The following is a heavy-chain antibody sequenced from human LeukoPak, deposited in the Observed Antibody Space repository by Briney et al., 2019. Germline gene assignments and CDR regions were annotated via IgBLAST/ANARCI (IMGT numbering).Heavy chain of an antibody. CDR2: IRKKERRYTT. CDR1: GFIFSAYI. J-gene: IGHJ3*02. Sequence: GGSLRLSCGASGFIFSAYIMDWVRQAPGKGLEWISRIRKKERRYTTEYAASVKGRFVVSRDDSKDSMFLQMNSLETEDTAVYYCTREGGELDYTAFDIWGQGTMVTVSS. CDR3: TREGGELDYTAFDI. D-gene: IGHD1-26*01. V-gene: IGHV3-72*01.